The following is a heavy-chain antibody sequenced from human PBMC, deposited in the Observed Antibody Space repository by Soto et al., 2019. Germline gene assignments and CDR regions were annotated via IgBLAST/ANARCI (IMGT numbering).Heavy chain of an antibody. CDR1: GYTFTSYG. Sequence: QVQLVQSGAEVKKPGASVKVSCKASGYTFTSYGISWVRQAPGQGLEWMGWISAYNGNTNYAQKLQGRVTITTDTSTSTAYMELRSLRSDDTAVYYCAVGIAAAGTPSNFDYWGQGTLVTVSS. D-gene: IGHD6-13*01. CDR2: ISAYNGNT. J-gene: IGHJ4*02. CDR3: AVGIAAAGTPSNFDY. V-gene: IGHV1-18*01.